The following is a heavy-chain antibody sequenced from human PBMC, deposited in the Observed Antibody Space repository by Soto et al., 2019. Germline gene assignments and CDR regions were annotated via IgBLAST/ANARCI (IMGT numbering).Heavy chain of an antibody. D-gene: IGHD6-13*01. CDR3: ASDIAAAGTFSEYFQH. V-gene: IGHV3-33*01. J-gene: IGHJ1*01. CDR2: IWYDGSNK. Sequence: GGALRLSCAASGFTFSSYGMHWVRQAPGKGLEWVAVIWYDGSNKYYADSVKGRFTISRDNSKNTLYLQMNSLRAEDTAVYYCASDIAAAGTFSEYFQHWGQGTLVTVSS. CDR1: GFTFSSYG.